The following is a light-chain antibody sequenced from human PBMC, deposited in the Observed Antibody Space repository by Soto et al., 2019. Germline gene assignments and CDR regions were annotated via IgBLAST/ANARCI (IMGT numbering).Light chain of an antibody. J-gene: IGKJ3*01. CDR3: LLTVRPLLFT. CDR1: ESILHGYGKTY. Sequence: EIVLTQTPLSLSVSPGQPASISCNSSESILHGYGKTYLFWYLQKPGQPPQLLIYEVSNRHSGVADRFSGSGSGTDFILKISRVEAQDVGVYYCLLTVRPLLFTFGPETKVHI. V-gene: IGKV2D-29*01. CDR2: EVS.